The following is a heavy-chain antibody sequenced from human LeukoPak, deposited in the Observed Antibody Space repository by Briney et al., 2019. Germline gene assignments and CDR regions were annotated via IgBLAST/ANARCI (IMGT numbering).Heavy chain of an antibody. CDR2: IDGDGSST. CDR1: GFTFSSYW. J-gene: IGHJ3*02. D-gene: IGHD1-26*01. CDR3: ARRSADAFDI. V-gene: IGHV3-74*01. Sequence: GGSLRLSCAASGFTFSSYWMQWVRQAPGKGLVWVSRIDGDGSSTNYADSVKGRFTISRDNAKNTLYLQMNSLRAEDTAVYYRARRSADAFDIWGQGTMVTVSS.